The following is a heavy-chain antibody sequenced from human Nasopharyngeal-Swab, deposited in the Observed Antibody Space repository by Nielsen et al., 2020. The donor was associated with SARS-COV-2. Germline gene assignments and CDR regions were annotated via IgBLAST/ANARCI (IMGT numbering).Heavy chain of an antibody. CDR1: GFTFSSYS. CDR2: ISSSSSYI. J-gene: IGHJ3*02. CDR3: AREYDEVVVITGAFDI. D-gene: IGHD3-22*01. Sequence: GESLKISCAASGFTFSSYSMNWVRQAPGKGLEWVSSISSSSSYIYYADSVKGRFTISRDNAKNSLYLQMNSLRAEDTAVYYCAREYDEVVVITGAFDIWSQGTMVTVSS. V-gene: IGHV3-21*01.